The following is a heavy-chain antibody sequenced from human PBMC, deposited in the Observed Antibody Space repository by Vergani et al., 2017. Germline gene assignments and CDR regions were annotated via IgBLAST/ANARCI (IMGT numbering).Heavy chain of an antibody. J-gene: IGHJ3*01. CDR1: GGDFRSSA. CDR3: AGPAGTSTCYQAFGCHFNV. V-gene: IGHV1-69*12. D-gene: IGHD2-2*01. CDR2: LIPVFATP. Sequence: QVPLVQSGAEVKKPGSSVKVSCSLSGGDFRSSAFAWVRQAPGHGLQWGGGLIPVFATPHYARQFQDRVTITADDSTSTVYMEMRSLVSTDTAVYFCAGPAGTSTCYQAFGCHFNVWGQGTRVTVSS.